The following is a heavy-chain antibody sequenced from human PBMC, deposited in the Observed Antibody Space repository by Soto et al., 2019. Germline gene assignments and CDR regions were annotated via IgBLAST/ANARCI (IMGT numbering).Heavy chain of an antibody. V-gene: IGHV4-34*01. J-gene: IGHJ4*02. CDR1: GGSFSGYY. CDR2: INHSGYT. CDR3: ARGYSSGWNVN. D-gene: IGHD6-19*01. Sequence: QVQLQQWGAGLLKPSETLSLTCAVYGGSFSGYYWSWIRQPPGKGLEWIGEINHSGYTNYNPSLKSRVTISVDTSKNQFSLKLSPVTAADTAVYYCARGYSSGWNVNWGQGTLVTVSS.